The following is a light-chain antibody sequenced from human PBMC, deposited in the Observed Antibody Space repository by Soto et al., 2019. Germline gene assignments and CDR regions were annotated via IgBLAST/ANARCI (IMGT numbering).Light chain of an antibody. CDR1: SGSIASNY. J-gene: IGLJ2*01. CDR3: QSYETSSVI. V-gene: IGLV6-57*01. Sequence: NFMLTQPHSVSASPGKTVTISCTRSSGSIASNYVQWYQQRPGSSPTTVIYEDNQRPSGVPDRFSGSIDSSSNSASLTISGLKTEDEADYYCQSYETSSVIFGGGTKLTVL. CDR2: EDN.